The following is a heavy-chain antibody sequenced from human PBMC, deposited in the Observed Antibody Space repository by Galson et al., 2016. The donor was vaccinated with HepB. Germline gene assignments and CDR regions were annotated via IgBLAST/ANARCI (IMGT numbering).Heavy chain of an antibody. CDR2: TYYRSKWYN. V-gene: IGHV6-1*01. CDR3: ARGPRAYFDF. J-gene: IGHJ4*02. CDR1: GDSVSSNSAA. Sequence: GDSVSSNSAAWNWLRQSPSRGLEWLGRTYYRSKWYNDYAVSVESRITINPNTSQNQFSPQLNSVTPEDTAVYYCARGPRAYFDFWGQRTRVTVPS.